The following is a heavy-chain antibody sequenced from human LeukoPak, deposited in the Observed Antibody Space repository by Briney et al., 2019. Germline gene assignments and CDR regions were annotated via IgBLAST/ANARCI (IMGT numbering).Heavy chain of an antibody. CDR3: ARDFGPEYYGSGSKTDDY. CDR1: GYTFTGYY. CDR2: INPNSGGT. J-gene: IGHJ4*02. Sequence: ASVKVSCKASGYTFTGYYMHWVRQAPGQGLEWMGWINPNSGGTNYAQKFQGRVTMTRDTSISTAYMELSRLRSGDTAVYYCARDFGPEYYGSGSKTDDYWGQGTLVTVSS. D-gene: IGHD3-10*01. V-gene: IGHV1-2*02.